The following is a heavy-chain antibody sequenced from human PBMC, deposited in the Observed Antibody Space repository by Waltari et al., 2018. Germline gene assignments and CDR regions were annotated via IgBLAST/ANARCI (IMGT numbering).Heavy chain of an antibody. CDR3: AREEERGTLY. CDR1: GYTFTGYY. V-gene: IGHV1-2*02. J-gene: IGHJ4*02. CDR2: INPNSGGT. D-gene: IGHD1-7*01. Sequence: QVQLVQSVAEVKKPGASVKVSCKASGYTFTGYYMHWVRQAPGQGLEWRGWINPNSGGTNNAQKLQGRVTMTRETSISTAYMELSRLRSDDTAVYYCAREEERGTLYWGQGTLVTVSS.